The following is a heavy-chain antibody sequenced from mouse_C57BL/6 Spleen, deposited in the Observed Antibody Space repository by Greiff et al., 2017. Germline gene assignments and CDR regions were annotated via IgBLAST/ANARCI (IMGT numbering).Heavy chain of an antibody. Sequence: EVKLQESGPELVKPGASVKISCKASGYSFTGYYMNWVKQSPEKSLEWIGEINPSTGGTTYNQKFKAKATLTVDKSSSTAYMQLKSLTSEDSAVYYCARGEDAMDYWGQGTSVTVSS. CDR3: ARGEDAMDY. CDR1: GYSFTGYY. CDR2: INPSTGGT. J-gene: IGHJ4*01. V-gene: IGHV1-42*01.